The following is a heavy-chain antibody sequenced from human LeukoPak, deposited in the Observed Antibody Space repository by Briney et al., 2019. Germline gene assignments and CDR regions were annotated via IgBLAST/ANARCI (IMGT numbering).Heavy chain of an antibody. V-gene: IGHV1-18*01. CDR2: ISAYNGNT. Sequence: ASVKVSCKASGYTFTSYGISWVRQAPGQGLEWMGWISAYNGNTNYAQKLQGRVTMTTDTSTSTAYMELRSLRSDDTAVYYGAVVLLECLTYLWCSRNVGWFDTWGQGTLVTVSS. J-gene: IGHJ5*02. D-gene: IGHD3-10*02. CDR3: AVVLLECLTYLWCSRNVGWFDT. CDR1: GYTFTSYG.